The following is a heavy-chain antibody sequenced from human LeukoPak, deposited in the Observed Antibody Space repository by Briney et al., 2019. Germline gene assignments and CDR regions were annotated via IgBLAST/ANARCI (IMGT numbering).Heavy chain of an antibody. J-gene: IGHJ4*02. V-gene: IGHV4-38-2*02. CDR2: IYHSGST. CDR1: GYSISSGYY. CDR3: ARDDSSGYKGGFDY. D-gene: IGHD3-22*01. Sequence: PSETLSLTCTVSGYSISSGYYWGWIRQPPGKGLEWIGSIYHSGSTYYNPSLKSRVTISVDTSKNQFSLKLSSVTAADTAVYYCARDDSSGYKGGFDYWGQGTLVTVSS.